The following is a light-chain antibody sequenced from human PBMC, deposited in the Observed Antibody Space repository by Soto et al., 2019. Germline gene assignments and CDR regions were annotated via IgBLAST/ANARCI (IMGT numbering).Light chain of an antibody. V-gene: IGKV3-20*01. J-gene: IGKJ1*01. Sequence: EIVLTQSPGTLSLFPGEKTTLSCRANQTVRNNYLNWYQQKTGQAPRLLIYNSSTRPTGIPDRFSGSGSGTDFSLTISRLEPEDFALYFCQQYRDLPQTFGQGTKVDIK. CDR3: QQYRDLPQT. CDR2: NSS. CDR1: QTVRNNY.